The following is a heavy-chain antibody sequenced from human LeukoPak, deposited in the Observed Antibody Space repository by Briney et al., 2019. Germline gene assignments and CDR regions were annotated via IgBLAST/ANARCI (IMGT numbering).Heavy chain of an antibody. CDR2: IYPGDSDT. CDR3: ARHHYDSSGYYYY. Sequence: GESLKISCKGSGYSFSDYWIGWVRQMPGKGLEWMGIIYPGDSDTRYSPSFQGQVTISADKSISTAYLQWSSLKASDTAMYYCARHHYDSSGYYYYWGQGTLLTVSS. J-gene: IGHJ4*02. CDR1: GYSFSDYW. D-gene: IGHD3-22*01. V-gene: IGHV5-51*01.